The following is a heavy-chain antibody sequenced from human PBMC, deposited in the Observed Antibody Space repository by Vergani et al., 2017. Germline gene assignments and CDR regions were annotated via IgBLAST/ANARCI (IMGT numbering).Heavy chain of an antibody. CDR3: ARTGALTDANDAFDI. J-gene: IGHJ3*02. V-gene: IGHV4-61*02. CDR1: GGSISSGSYY. D-gene: IGHD3-10*01. CDR2: IYTSGST. Sequence: QVQLQESGPGLVKPSQTLSLTCTVSGGSISSGSYYWSWIRQPAGKGLEGIGRIYTSGSTNYNPSLKSRVTISVDTSKNQFSLKRSSVTAADTAVYYCARTGALTDANDAFDIWGQGTMVTVSS.